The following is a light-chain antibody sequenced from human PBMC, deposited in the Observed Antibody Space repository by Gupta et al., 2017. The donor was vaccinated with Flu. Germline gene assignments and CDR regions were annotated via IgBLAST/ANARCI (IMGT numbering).Light chain of an antibody. CDR3: QQYNNWPPFT. V-gene: IGKV3-15*01. CDR1: QSVSSN. J-gene: IGKJ4*01. CDR2: GAS. Sequence: EIVMTQSPATLSVSPGERATLSCRASQSVSSNLAWYQQKPGQAPRLLIYGASTRATGIPARFIGSGSGTEFTLTISSLQSEDFAVYYCQQYNNWPPFTFGRGTKVEIK.